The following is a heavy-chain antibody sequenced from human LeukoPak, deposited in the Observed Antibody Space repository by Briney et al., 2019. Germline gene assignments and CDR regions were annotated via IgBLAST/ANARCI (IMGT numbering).Heavy chain of an antibody. CDR3: ARIRMATNNPDLDY. D-gene: IGHD5-24*01. V-gene: IGHV5-51*01. Sequence: GESLKISCKDSGYGFTTYWIGWVRQMPGKGLEWMGIIYPGDSDTRYSPSFQGQVTISADKSISTAYLQWSSLKASDTAMYYCARIRMATNNPDLDYWGQGTLVTVSS. CDR2: IYPGDSDT. CDR1: GYGFTTYW. J-gene: IGHJ4*02.